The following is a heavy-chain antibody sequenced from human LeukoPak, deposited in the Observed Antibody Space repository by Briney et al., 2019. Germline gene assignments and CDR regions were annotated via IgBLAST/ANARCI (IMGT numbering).Heavy chain of an antibody. V-gene: IGHV3-48*03. CDR3: AKYLRVSYDSGNYYFDY. J-gene: IGHJ4*02. CDR1: GFTFSSYE. D-gene: IGHD3-10*01. Sequence: GGSLRLSCAASGFTFSSYEMNWVRQAPGKGLEWVSYISSSGSTIYYADSVKGRFTISRDNSKNTLYLQINSLSAEDTAVYYCAKYLRVSYDSGNYYFDYWGQGTLVTVSS. CDR2: ISSSGSTI.